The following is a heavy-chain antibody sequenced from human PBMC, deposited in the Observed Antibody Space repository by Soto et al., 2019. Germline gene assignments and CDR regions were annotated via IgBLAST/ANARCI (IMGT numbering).Heavy chain of an antibody. CDR1: GYTFTGYY. D-gene: IGHD1-1*01. Sequence: GASVKVSCKASGYTFTGYYMHWVRQAPGQGLEWMGWINPNSGGTNYAQKFQGRVTMTRDTSISTAYMELSRLRSDDTAVYYCARELERRGLDAFDIWGQGTTVTVSS. CDR3: ARELERRGLDAFDI. J-gene: IGHJ3*02. V-gene: IGHV1-2*02. CDR2: INPNSGGT.